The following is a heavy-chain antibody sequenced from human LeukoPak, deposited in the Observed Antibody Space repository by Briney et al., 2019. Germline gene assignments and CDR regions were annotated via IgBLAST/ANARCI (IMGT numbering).Heavy chain of an antibody. CDR3: ARVIAVAGTGYYYYGMDV. CDR1: GFTFSSYW. J-gene: IGHJ6*02. D-gene: IGHD6-19*01. Sequence: GGSLRLSCAASGFTFSSYWMHWVRQAPGKGLVWVSRINSDGSSTSYADSVKGRFTISRGNAKNTLYLQMNSLRAEDTAVYYCARVIAVAGTGYYYYGMDVWGQGTTVTVSS. CDR2: INSDGSST. V-gene: IGHV3-74*01.